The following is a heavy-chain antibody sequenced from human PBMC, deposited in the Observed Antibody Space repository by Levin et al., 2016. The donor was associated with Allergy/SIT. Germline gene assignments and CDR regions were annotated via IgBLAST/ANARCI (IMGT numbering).Heavy chain of an antibody. CDR1: GGSFSGYY. CDR3: ARLGSKKATIFPYFKPFDY. CDR2: INHSGST. V-gene: IGHV4-34*01. D-gene: IGHD5-24*01. Sequence: SETLSLTCAVYGGSFSGYYWSWIRQPPGKGLEWIGEINHSGSTNYNPSLKSRVTISVDTSKNQFSLKLSSVTAADTAVYYCARLGSKKATIFPYFKPFDYWGQGTLVTVSS. J-gene: IGHJ4*02.